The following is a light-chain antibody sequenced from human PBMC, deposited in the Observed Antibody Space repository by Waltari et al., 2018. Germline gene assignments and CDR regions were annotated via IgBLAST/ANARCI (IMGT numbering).Light chain of an antibody. J-gene: IGKJ5*01. CDR3: QQLKSYPIT. CDR1: QVILGY. CDR2: ATS. Sequence: THSTQSPSSLSASVGDRVTITSRASQVILGYLAWYQQRPWKAPKFLIYATSTLRSGVPSRFSGSGSGTDFTLTISDLQPEDFATYYCQQLKSYPITFGQGTRLEIK. V-gene: IGKV1-9*01.